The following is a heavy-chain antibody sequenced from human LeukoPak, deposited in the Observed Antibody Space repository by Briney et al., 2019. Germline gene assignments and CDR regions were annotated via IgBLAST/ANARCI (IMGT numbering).Heavy chain of an antibody. CDR1: GGSFSGYY. J-gene: IGHJ6*02. CDR2: INHSGST. V-gene: IGHV4-34*01. D-gene: IGHD2-8*01. Sequence: PSETLSLTCAVYGGSFSGYYWSWIRQPPGKGLEWIGEINHSGSTNYNPSLKSRVTISVDTSKNQFSLKLSSVTAADTAVYYCARGMVVLMVYAQYYYGMDVWGQGTTVTVSS. CDR3: ARGMVVLMVYAQYYYGMDV.